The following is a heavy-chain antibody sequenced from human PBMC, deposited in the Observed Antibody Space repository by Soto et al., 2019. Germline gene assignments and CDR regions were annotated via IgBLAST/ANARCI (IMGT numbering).Heavy chain of an antibody. V-gene: IGHV3-21*01. J-gene: IGHJ2*01. CDR1: GFTFSSYS. Sequence: EVQLVESGGGVVKPGGSLRLSCAASGFTFSSYSMNWVRQAPGKGLEWVSSISSSSSYIYYADSVKGRFTISRDNAKNSLYLQMSSLRAEDTAVYYCARESGDAYYDFWSGSLDFWGRGTLVTVSS. CDR2: ISSSSSYI. D-gene: IGHD3-3*01. CDR3: ARESGDAYYDFWSGSLDF.